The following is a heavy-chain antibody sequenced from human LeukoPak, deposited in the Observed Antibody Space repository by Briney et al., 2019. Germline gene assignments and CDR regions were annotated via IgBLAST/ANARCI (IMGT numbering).Heavy chain of an antibody. J-gene: IGHJ4*02. D-gene: IGHD2/OR15-2a*01. CDR2: IYTGGSR. V-gene: IGHV3-53*01. Sequence: GGSLRLSCAASGFTVSSNFMSWVRQAPGKGLEWVSFIYTGGSRHYADSVQGRFTISRDNSKNTLYLQMNSLRAEDTAVYYCARRAGEYSHPYDYWGQGTLVTVSS. CDR1: GFTVSSNF. CDR3: ARRAGEYSHPYDY.